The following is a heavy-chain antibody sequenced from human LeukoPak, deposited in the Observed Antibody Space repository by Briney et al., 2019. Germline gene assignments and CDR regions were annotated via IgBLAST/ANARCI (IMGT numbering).Heavy chain of an antibody. Sequence: PGGSLRLSCAASGFTFSSYDIHWVRQAPGKGLDWVAVVSYDGSNKYYADSVKGRFTISRDNYKNTLYLQLNSLRAEDTAVYYCAKLWQPLGVVDVWGQGTTVTVSS. CDR2: VSYDGSNK. CDR1: GFTFSSYD. D-gene: IGHD3-10*01. V-gene: IGHV3-30*18. J-gene: IGHJ6*02. CDR3: AKLWQPLGVVDV.